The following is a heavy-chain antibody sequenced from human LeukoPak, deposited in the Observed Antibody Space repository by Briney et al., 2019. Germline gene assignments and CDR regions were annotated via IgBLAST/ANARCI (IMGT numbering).Heavy chain of an antibody. D-gene: IGHD6-13*01. V-gene: IGHV4-59*01. CDR1: TDSFSNYD. Sequence: SETLSLTCTVSTDSFSNYDWSWIRQPPGKGLEWIGYVYYSGSTNYHPSLKSRVTMSMDTSNNQFSLQLNSVTAADTAVYYCARARIAAAGFFDYWGQGTLVTVSS. CDR2: VYYSGST. CDR3: ARARIAAAGFFDY. J-gene: IGHJ4*02.